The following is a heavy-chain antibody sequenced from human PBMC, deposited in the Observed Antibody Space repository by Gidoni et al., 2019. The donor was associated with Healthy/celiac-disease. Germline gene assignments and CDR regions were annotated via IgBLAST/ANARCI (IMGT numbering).Heavy chain of an antibody. CDR2: ISSNGGST. V-gene: IGHV3-64D*06. D-gene: IGHD4-17*01. Sequence: EVQLVESGGGLVQPGGPLRLPCSAYAFTVSSYAMHWVRQAPGKGLEYVSAISSNGGSTCYADSVKGRFTISRDNSKNTLYLQMSSLRSEDTAVYYCVKEFTYYGDHGYWGQGTMVTVSS. CDR3: VKEFTYYGDHGY. J-gene: IGHJ4*02. CDR1: AFTVSSYA.